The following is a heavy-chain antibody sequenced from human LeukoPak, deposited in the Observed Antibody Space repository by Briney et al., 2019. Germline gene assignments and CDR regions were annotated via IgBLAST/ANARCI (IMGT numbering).Heavy chain of an antibody. Sequence: SETLSLTCAVYGGSFSDDDWNWIRQPPGKGLEWIGEISHSGSTNYNPSLKTRVSISGDPSKNQFSLRLSSVTAADTAVYHCARGIAKPDPIVVVPAATRVAQAFDYWGQGNLVTVSS. D-gene: IGHD2-2*01. CDR3: ARGIAKPDPIVVVPAATRVAQAFDY. CDR1: GGSFSDDD. J-gene: IGHJ4*02. V-gene: IGHV4-34*01. CDR2: ISHSGST.